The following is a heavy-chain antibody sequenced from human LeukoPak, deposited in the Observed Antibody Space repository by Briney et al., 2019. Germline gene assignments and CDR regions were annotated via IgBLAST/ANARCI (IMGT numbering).Heavy chain of an antibody. D-gene: IGHD1-7*01. CDR3: ARAGNPKAGTASYYFDY. V-gene: IGHV1-69*13. Sequence: ASVKVSCKASGGTFISYAISWVRQAPGQGLEWMGGIIPIFGTANYAQKFQGGVTITADESTSTAYMELSSLRSEDTAVYYCARAGNPKAGTASYYFDYWGQGTLVTVSS. J-gene: IGHJ4*02. CDR2: IIPIFGTA. CDR1: GGTFISYA.